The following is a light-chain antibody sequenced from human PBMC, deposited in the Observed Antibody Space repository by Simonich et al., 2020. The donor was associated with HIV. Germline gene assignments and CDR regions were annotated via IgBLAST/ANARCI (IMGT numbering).Light chain of an antibody. V-gene: IGKV1-5*03. CDR1: QSISSW. J-gene: IGKJ1*01. CDR3: QQYNSYSWT. CDR2: KAS. Sequence: DIQMTQSPSTLSASVGDRVTLTCRASQSISSWLDWLQQKPGKAPKLLIYKASSLESGVPSRFSGSGSGTEFTLTISSLQPDDFATYYCQQYNSYSWTFGQGTKVEIK.